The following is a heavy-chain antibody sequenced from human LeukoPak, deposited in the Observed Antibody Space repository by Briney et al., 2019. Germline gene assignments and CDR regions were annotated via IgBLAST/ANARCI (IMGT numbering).Heavy chain of an antibody. CDR1: GFTFSSYA. D-gene: IGHD2-21*02. CDR3: AKTLRGGDWYFDY. CDR2: ISPSGGST. V-gene: IGHV3-23*01. Sequence: GGSLRLSCAASGFTFSSYAMSWVRQTSGKGLEWVSTISPSGGSTYYADSVKGLFTISRDNSKNTLYLQMNSLRAEDTAVYHCAKTLRGGDWYFDYWGQGTLVTVSS. J-gene: IGHJ4*02.